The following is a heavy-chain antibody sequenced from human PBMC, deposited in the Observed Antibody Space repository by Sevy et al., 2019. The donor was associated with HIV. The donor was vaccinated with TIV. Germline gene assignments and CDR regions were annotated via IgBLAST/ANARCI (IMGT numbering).Heavy chain of an antibody. CDR1: GYTFTNYY. Sequence: ASVKVSCKASGYTFTNYYMHWVRQAPGQGLEWMGIINPSDVSKIYAQKFQGRVTMTRDTSTSTVYMELSSLRSDPTAVYYCGRTSPRRGFDYWGQGALVTVSS. V-gene: IGHV1-46*03. CDR3: GRTSPRRGFDY. D-gene: IGHD3-10*01. CDR2: INPSDVSK. J-gene: IGHJ4*02.